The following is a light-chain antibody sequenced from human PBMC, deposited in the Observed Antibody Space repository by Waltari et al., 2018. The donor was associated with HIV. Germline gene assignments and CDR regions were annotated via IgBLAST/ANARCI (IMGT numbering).Light chain of an antibody. CDR2: PDN. Sequence: YELTQPPSVAVSPGQTARITCSPNQLGDNYVSWYQQKPGQSPVLVIYPDNKRPSGIPERYSASLSWNTATLTISGTLPMDEADYYCQTWDRPTVIFGGGTKLTV. CDR3: QTWDRPTVI. V-gene: IGLV3-1*01. J-gene: IGLJ2*01. CDR1: QLGDNY.